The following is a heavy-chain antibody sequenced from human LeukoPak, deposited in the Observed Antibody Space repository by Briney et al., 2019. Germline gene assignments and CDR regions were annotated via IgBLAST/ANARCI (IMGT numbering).Heavy chain of an antibody. D-gene: IGHD3-22*01. CDR1: GDSIGSHY. CDR2: IFYVGST. J-gene: IGHJ3*02. Sequence: KSSETLSLTCTVSGDSIGSHYWSWIRQPPGKGLEWIGYIFYVGSTNYNPSLKSRVTISVDTSKNQFSLKLYSVTAADTAVYYCARDYYDSRGEAFDIWGQGTMVTVSS. V-gene: IGHV4-59*11. CDR3: ARDYYDSRGEAFDI.